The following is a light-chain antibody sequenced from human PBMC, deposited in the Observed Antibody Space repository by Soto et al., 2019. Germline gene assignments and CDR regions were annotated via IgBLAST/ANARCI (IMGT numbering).Light chain of an antibody. V-gene: IGKV1-5*01. Sequence: DVQMTQSPSTLSASVGDSVTITCRASQSIAASLAWYQLKPGEAPKLLIYDVSNLESGVPSRFSGSGSGNEFSLNIRSLHPDDFATYYCQQYDYSPTFGQGTKVEIK. J-gene: IGKJ1*01. CDR2: DVS. CDR1: QSIAAS. CDR3: QQYDYSPT.